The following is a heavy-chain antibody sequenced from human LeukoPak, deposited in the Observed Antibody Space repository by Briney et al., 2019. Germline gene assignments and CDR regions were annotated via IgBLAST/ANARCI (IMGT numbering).Heavy chain of an antibody. J-gene: IGHJ3*02. CDR3: ARDRPYYSSGWLDAFDI. V-gene: IGHV1-69*05. Sequence: SVKVSCKASGGTFSSYAISWVRQAPGQGLEWMGRIIPIFGTANSAQKFQGRVTITTDESTSTAYMELSSLRSEDTAVYYCARDRPYYSSGWLDAFDIWGQGTMVTVSS. CDR1: GGTFSSYA. D-gene: IGHD6-19*01. CDR2: IIPIFGTA.